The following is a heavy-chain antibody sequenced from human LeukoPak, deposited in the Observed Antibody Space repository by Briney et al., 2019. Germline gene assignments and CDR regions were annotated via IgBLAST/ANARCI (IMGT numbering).Heavy chain of an antibody. V-gene: IGHV5-51*01. CDR3: ARQKGRTAGALDI. D-gene: IGHD2-21*02. CDR2: IYPGDSDT. J-gene: IGHJ3*02. CDR1: GYTFTTYW. Sequence: GESLKISCKGSGYTFTTYWIGWVRQMPGKGLEWLGIIYPGDSDTRYSPSFQGQVTISADKSISTAYLQWSSLKASDTAMYYCARQKGRTAGALDIWGQGTMVTASS.